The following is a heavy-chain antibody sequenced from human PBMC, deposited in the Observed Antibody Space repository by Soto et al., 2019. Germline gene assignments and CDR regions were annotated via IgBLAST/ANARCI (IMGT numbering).Heavy chain of an antibody. V-gene: IGHV1-69*01. D-gene: IGHD5-18*01. CDR3: ARRAVSYGIPLCYGMDV. CDR2: IIPIFGTA. Sequence: QVQLVQSGAEVKKPGSSVKVSCKASGGTFSSYAISWVRQAPGQGLEWMGGIIPIFGTANYAQKFQGRVTITADESTSTAYMELSSLRSEDTAVYYCARRAVSYGIPLCYGMDVWGQGTTVTVSS. CDR1: GGTFSSYA. J-gene: IGHJ6*02.